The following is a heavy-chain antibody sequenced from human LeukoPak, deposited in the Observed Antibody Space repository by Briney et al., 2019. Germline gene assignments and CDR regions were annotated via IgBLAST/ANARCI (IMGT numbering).Heavy chain of an antibody. Sequence: GGSLRLSCAASGFTFSSYAMHWVRQAPGKGLEWVAVISYDGSNKYYADSVKGRFTISRDNSKNTLYLQMNSLRDEDTAVYYCARGGSGYSYGKIDSWGQGILVTVSS. CDR1: GFTFSSYA. J-gene: IGHJ4*02. D-gene: IGHD5-18*01. CDR3: ARGGSGYSYGKIDS. CDR2: ISYDGSNK. V-gene: IGHV3-30*04.